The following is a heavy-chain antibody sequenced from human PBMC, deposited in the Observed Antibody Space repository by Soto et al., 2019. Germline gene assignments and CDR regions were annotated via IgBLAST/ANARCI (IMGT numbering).Heavy chain of an antibody. CDR2: ISGSGGST. Sequence: EVQLLEPGGGLVQPGGSLRLSCAASGFTFSPYAMSWVRQAPGKGLEWVSSISGSGGSTNYADSVKGRFTVSRDNSKRTLSLQMNSLREEDTAIYYCAKGLRRLLRTQYYYGLDVWGRGTMVTVSS. J-gene: IGHJ6*02. V-gene: IGHV3-23*01. D-gene: IGHD3-10*01. CDR1: GFTFSPYA. CDR3: AKGLRRLLRTQYYYGLDV.